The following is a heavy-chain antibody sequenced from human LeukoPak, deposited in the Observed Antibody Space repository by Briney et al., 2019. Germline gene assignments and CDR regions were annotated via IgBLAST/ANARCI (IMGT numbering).Heavy chain of an antibody. Sequence: SETLSLTSTVSAGSINPYYWSWLRQSPGKGLEWIGYIYYSGSTTYNPSLKSRVTISVDTSKNHFSLKLSSVTAADTAVYYCARLGYCITGFCLDDYWGQGTLVTVSS. J-gene: IGHJ4*02. CDR3: ARLGYCITGFCLDDY. CDR1: AGSINPYY. V-gene: IGHV4-59*01. D-gene: IGHD1-20*01. CDR2: IYYSGST.